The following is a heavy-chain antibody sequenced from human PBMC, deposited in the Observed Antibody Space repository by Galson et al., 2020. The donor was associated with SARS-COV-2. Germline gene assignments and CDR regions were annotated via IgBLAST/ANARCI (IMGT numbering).Heavy chain of an antibody. Sequence: GGSLRLSCAASGFTFSSYAMSWVRQAPGKGLEWVSAISGSGGSTYYADSVKGRFTISRDNYKNTLYLQMNSLRAEDTAVYYCANLASANYYGSGWTDYWGQGTLVTVSS. J-gene: IGHJ4*02. D-gene: IGHD3-10*01. CDR3: ANLASANYYGSGWTDY. CDR1: GFTFSSYA. V-gene: IGHV3-23*01. CDR2: ISGSGGST.